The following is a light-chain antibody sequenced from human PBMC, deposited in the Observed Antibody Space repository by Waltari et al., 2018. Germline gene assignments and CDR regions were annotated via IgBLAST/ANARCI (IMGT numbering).Light chain of an antibody. Sequence: DIQMTQSPSSLSASVGDRVTVTCRSSQSISSYLNWYQQKPGKAPKLLNYAASSLQSGVPSRFSGSGSGTDFTLTISSLQPEDFATYYCQQSNSTPYTFGQGTKLEIK. V-gene: IGKV1-39*01. CDR3: QQSNSTPYT. CDR2: AAS. CDR1: QSISSY. J-gene: IGKJ2*01.